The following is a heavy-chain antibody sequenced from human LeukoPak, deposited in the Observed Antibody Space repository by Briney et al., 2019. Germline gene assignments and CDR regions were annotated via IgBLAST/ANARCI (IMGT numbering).Heavy chain of an antibody. Sequence: PGGALRLSCAASGFTFSSHAMSGGRQAPGKGLEWVSAIRDNGGSTYYAESGKGRFTISRDNSKNTLDLQMNSLRAEDTAVYYCAKEGSGWSFDIWGQGTMVTVSS. CDR2: IRDNGGST. V-gene: IGHV3-23*01. CDR1: GFTFSSHA. CDR3: AKEGSGWSFDI. D-gene: IGHD6-19*01. J-gene: IGHJ3*02.